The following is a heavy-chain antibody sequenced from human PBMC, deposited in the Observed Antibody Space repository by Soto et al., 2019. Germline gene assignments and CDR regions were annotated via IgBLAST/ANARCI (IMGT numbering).Heavy chain of an antibody. CDR1: GFTFSSYN. CDR3: ARDPNIVLVPAALRSYYYYYGMDV. D-gene: IGHD2-2*01. V-gene: IGHV3-48*02. J-gene: IGHJ6*02. CDR2: ISSSSSTI. Sequence: GGSLRLSCAASGFTFSSYNMNWVRQAPGKGLEWVSYISSSSSTIYYADSVKGRFTISRDNAKNSLYLQMNSLRDEDTAVYYCARDPNIVLVPAALRSYYYYYGMDVWGQGTTVTVSS.